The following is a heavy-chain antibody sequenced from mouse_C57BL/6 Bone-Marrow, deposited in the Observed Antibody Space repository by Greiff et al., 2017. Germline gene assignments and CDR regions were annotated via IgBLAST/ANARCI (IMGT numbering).Heavy chain of an antibody. D-gene: IGHD1-1*01. V-gene: IGHV2-5*01. J-gene: IGHJ4*01. CDR1: GFSLTSYG. Sequence: VMLVESGPGLVQPSQSLSITCTVSGFSLTSYGVHWVRQSPGKGLEWLGVIWRGGSTDYNAAFMSRLSITKDNSKSQVFFKMNSLQADDTAIYYCASFITTVVADYAMDYWGQGTSVTVSS. CDR2: IWRGGST. CDR3: ASFITTVVADYAMDY.